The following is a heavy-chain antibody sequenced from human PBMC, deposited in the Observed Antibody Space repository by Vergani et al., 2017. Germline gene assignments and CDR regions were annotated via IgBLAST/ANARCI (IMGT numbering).Heavy chain of an antibody. CDR1: GFTFSSYS. CDR2: ISSSSSYI. Sequence: VQLVESGGGLVKPGGSLRLSCAASGFTFSSYSMNWVRQAPGKGLEWVSSISSSSSYIYYADSVKGRFTISRDNAKNSLYLQMNSLRAEDTAVYYCGIVVVPAAIEGDWFDPWGQGTLVTVSS. J-gene: IGHJ5*02. D-gene: IGHD2-2*01. CDR3: GIVVVPAAIEGDWFDP. V-gene: IGHV3-21*01.